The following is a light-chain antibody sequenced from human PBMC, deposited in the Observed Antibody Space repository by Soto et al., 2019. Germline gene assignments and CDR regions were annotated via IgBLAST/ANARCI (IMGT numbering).Light chain of an antibody. CDR3: QQRSNWPPA. CDR2: DAS. V-gene: IGKV3-11*01. CDR1: QSVSSY. Sequence: EVVMTQSPDTLSVSRGETVTLSCRASQSVSSYLAWYQQKPGQAPRLLIYDASNRATGIPARFSGSGSGTDFTLTISSLEPEDFAVYYCQQRSNWPPAFGQGTKVDIK. J-gene: IGKJ1*01.